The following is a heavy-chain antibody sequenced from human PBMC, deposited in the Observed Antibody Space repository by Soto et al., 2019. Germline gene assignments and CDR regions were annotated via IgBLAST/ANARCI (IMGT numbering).Heavy chain of an antibody. CDR2: IYYSGST. CDR3: ARQEGYCSGGSCYYQAFDI. V-gene: IGHV4-39*01. CDR1: GGSISSSSYY. Sequence: SETLSLTCTVSGGSISSSSYYWGWIRQPPGKGLEWIGSIYYSGSTYYNPSLKSRVTISVDTSKNQFSLKLSSVTAADTAVYYCARQEGYCSGGSCYYQAFDIWGQGTMVTVSS. J-gene: IGHJ3*02. D-gene: IGHD2-15*01.